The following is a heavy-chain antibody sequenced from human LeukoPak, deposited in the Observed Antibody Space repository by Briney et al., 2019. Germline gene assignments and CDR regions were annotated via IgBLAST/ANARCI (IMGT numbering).Heavy chain of an antibody. D-gene: IGHD3-3*01. J-gene: IGHJ6*03. CDR3: ARLTGGPYDFWSGYSDYYYYYYMDV. CDR2: IYYSGST. Sequence: TSETLSLTCTVSGGSISSYYWSWIRQPPGKGLEWIGYIYYSGSTNYNPSLKSRVTISVDTSKNQFSLKLSSVTAADTAVYYCARLTGGPYDFWSGYSDYYYYYYMDVWGKGTTVTVSS. CDR1: GGSISSYY. V-gene: IGHV4-59*01.